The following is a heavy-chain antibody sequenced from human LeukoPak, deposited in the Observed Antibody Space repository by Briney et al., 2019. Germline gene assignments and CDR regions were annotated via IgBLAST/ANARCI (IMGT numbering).Heavy chain of an antibody. D-gene: IGHD3-3*01. Sequence: KAGGSLRLSCAASGFTFTNYAITWIRQAPGKGLEWVSTISGSGHNKYYADSVKGRFTISRDNAKNSLYLQMNSLRAEDTAVYYCARDVEGEWLLRGLFDYWGQGTLVTVSP. J-gene: IGHJ4*02. V-gene: IGHV3-21*01. CDR2: ISGSGHNK. CDR1: GFTFTNYA. CDR3: ARDVEGEWLLRGLFDY.